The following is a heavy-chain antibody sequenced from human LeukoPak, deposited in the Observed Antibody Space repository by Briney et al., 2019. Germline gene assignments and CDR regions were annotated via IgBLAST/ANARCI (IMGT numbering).Heavy chain of an antibody. CDR2: IFYSRIT. V-gene: IGHV4-39*07. CDR1: GDSISSGSYY. J-gene: IGHJ4*02. CDR3: ARDLYSGDFDF. Sequence: SETLSLTCTVSGDSISSGSYYWVWIRQAPGKGLEWIGSIFYSRITYYNPSLKSRVTISIDTSKNHFSLNLSSVTAADTAVYYCARDLYSGDFDFWGQGTLVTVSS. D-gene: IGHD2-21*01.